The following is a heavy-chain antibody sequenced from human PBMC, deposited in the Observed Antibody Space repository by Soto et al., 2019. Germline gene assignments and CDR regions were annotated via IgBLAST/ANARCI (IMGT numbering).Heavy chain of an antibody. CDR2: IYYSGST. D-gene: IGHD2-15*01. J-gene: IGHJ6*03. V-gene: IGHV4-31*03. Sequence: SETLSLTCTVSGGSISSGGYYWSWIRQHPGKGLEWIGYIYYSGSTYYNPSLKSRVTISVDTSKNQFSLKLSSVTAADTAVYYCARNDGYCSGGSCHPDYYYYYMDVWGKGTTVTVSS. CDR1: GGSISSGGYY. CDR3: ARNDGYCSGGSCHPDYYYYYMDV.